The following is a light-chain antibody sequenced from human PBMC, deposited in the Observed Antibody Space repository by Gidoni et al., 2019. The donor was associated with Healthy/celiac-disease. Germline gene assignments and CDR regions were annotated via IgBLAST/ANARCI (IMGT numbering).Light chain of an antibody. CDR1: SSDVGSYNY. Sequence: QSALTQPASVSGSPGQSITISCTGTSSDVGSYNYVPWYQQHPGKAPKLMIYDVSNRPSGVSNRFSGSKSGNTASLTISGLQAEDEADYYCSSYTSSSTLHVFGTGTKVTVL. V-gene: IGLV2-14*01. CDR3: SSYTSSSTLHV. J-gene: IGLJ1*01. CDR2: DVS.